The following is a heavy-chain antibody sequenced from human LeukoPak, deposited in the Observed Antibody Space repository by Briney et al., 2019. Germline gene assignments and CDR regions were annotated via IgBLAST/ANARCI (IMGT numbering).Heavy chain of an antibody. V-gene: IGHV3-7*05. Sequence: GRSLRLSCAASGFTFSSYWMSWVRQGPGKGLERVANIKQDGSETYYVDSVKGRFTISRDNAKNSLYLQMNSLRAEDTAVYYCARDWLSVVWGHSLDYWGQGTLVTVSS. CDR1: GFTFSSYW. CDR2: IKQDGSET. J-gene: IGHJ4*02. CDR3: ARDWLSVVWGHSLDY. D-gene: IGHD3-16*01.